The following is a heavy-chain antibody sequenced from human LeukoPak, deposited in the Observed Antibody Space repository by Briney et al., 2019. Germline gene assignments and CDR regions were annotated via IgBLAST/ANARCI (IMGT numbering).Heavy chain of an antibody. J-gene: IGHJ6*02. V-gene: IGHV3-48*01. CDR3: ARGGGAAGKYYYYYGMDV. D-gene: IGHD6-13*01. Sequence: GGSLRLSCAASGFTFSSYSMNWVRQAPGKGLEWVSYISSSSSTIYYADSVKGRLTISRDNAKNSLYLQMNSLRAEDTAVYYCARGGGAAGKYYYYYGMDVWGQGTTVTVSS. CDR2: ISSSSSTI. CDR1: GFTFSSYS.